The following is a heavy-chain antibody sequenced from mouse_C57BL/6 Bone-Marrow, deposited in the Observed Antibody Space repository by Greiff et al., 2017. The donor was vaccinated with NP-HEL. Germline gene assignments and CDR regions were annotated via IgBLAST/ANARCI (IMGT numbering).Heavy chain of an antibody. D-gene: IGHD1-1*02. J-gene: IGHJ3*01. V-gene: IGHV5-6*01. CDR1: GFTFSSYG. Sequence: EVKLMESGGDLVKPGGSLKLSCAASGFTFSSYGMSWVRQTPDKRLEWVATISSGGSYTYYPDGVKGRFTISRDNAKNTLYLQMSSLKSEDTAMYYCARQGSPFAYWGQGTLVTVSA. CDR2: ISSGGSYT. CDR3: ARQGSPFAY.